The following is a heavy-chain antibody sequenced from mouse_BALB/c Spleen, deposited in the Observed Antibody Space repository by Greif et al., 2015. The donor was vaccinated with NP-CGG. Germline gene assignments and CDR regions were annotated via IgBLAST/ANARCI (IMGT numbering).Heavy chain of an antibody. CDR1: GFPLSSFG. V-gene: IGHV5-17*02. J-gene: IGHJ2*01. Sequence: EVQLVESGGGLVQPGGSRKLSCAASGFPLSSFGMHWVRQAPETGLEWVAYIRSGSSTIYYADTVKGRFTISRDNPKNTLFLQMTSLRSEDTAMYYCARLFDYWGQGTTLTVSS. CDR3: ARLFDY. CDR2: IRSGSSTI.